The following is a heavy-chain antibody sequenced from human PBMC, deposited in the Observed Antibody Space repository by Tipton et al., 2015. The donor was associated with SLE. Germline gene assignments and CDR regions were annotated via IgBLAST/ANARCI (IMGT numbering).Heavy chain of an antibody. J-gene: IGHJ3*02. D-gene: IGHD3-22*01. CDR1: GGSISSHY. V-gene: IGHV4-59*11. CDR2: INYSGST. Sequence: TLSLTCTVSGGSISSHYWSWIRRPPGKALEWIAYINYSGSTNYNPPLKSRVTISVDTSKNQLSLRLNSVTAADTAVYYCARGFYTDTSGNYGCFDIWGQGTMVPVSS. CDR3: ARGFYTDTSGNYGCFDI.